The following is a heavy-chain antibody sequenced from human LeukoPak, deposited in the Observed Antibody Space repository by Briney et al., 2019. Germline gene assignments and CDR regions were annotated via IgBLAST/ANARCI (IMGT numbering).Heavy chain of an antibody. D-gene: IGHD6-19*01. V-gene: IGHV1-18*01. J-gene: IGHJ4*02. CDR3: ARDWGHEQWLAQPGD. Sequence: ASVKVSCKASGYTFTSYGISWVRQAPGQGLEWMGWISAYNGNTNYAQKLQGRVALTTDTSTSTAYMELRSLRSDDTAVYYCARDWGHEQWLAQPGDWGQGTLVTVSS. CDR1: GYTFTSYG. CDR2: ISAYNGNT.